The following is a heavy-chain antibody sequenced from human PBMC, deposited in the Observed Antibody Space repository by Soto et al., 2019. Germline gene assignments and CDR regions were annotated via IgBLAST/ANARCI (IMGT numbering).Heavy chain of an antibody. CDR3: ARLIWSSSWYGIDV. V-gene: IGHV5-10-1*01. Sequence: RGASLKISCKGSGYSFTSYWNSWVRQMPGKGLEWMGRIDPSDSYTNYSPSFQGHVTISADKSISTAYLQWSSLKASDTAMYYCARLIWSSSWYGIDVWGQGTTVTVSS. CDR1: GYSFTSYW. CDR2: IDPSDSYT. D-gene: IGHD6-13*01. J-gene: IGHJ6*02.